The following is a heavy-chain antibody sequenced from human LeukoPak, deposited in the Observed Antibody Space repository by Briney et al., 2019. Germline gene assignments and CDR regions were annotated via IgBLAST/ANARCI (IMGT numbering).Heavy chain of an antibody. D-gene: IGHD3-22*01. V-gene: IGHV3-49*03. Sequence: GGSLRLSCAASGFTVSSNYMSWFRQAPGKGLEWVGFIRSKAYGGTTEYAASVKGRFTISRDDSTSIAYLQMNSLKTEDTAVYYCSGWLYPFDIWGQGTMVTVSS. CDR2: IRSKAYGGTT. J-gene: IGHJ3*02. CDR3: SGWLYPFDI. CDR1: GFTVSSNY.